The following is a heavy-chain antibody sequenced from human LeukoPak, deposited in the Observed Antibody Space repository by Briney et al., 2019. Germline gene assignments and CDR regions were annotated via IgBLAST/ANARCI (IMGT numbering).Heavy chain of an antibody. Sequence: GGSLRLSCAASVFTFSSYAMSWVRQAPGKGLEWVSAISGSGGSTYYAYSVKGRFTISRDHSKNTVDWQRNSRVAEDTAVYYCAKDASPIAMVRGVLDYWGQGTLVTVSS. D-gene: IGHD3-10*01. CDR2: ISGSGGST. V-gene: IGHV3-23*01. CDR3: AKDASPIAMVRGVLDY. J-gene: IGHJ4*02. CDR1: VFTFSSYA.